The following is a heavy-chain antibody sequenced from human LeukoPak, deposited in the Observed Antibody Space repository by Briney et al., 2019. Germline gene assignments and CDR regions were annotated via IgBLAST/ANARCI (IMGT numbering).Heavy chain of an antibody. J-gene: IGHJ3*02. CDR3: ARDMTTVGESDAFDI. Sequence: GRSLGLSCAASGFTFSSYSMNWVRQAPGKGLEWVSYISSSSSTIYYADSVKGRFTISRDNAKNSLYLQMNSLRAEDTAVYYCARDMTTVGESDAFDIWGQGTMVTVSS. CDR2: ISSSSSTI. CDR1: GFTFSSYS. D-gene: IGHD4-23*01. V-gene: IGHV3-48*01.